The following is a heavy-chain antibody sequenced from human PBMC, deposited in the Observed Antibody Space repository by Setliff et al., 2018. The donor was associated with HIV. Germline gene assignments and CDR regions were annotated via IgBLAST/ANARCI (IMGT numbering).Heavy chain of an antibody. V-gene: IGHV4-61*02. D-gene: IGHD3-9*01. CDR2: LYIRGIT. CDR1: GGSISSGNYY. CDR3: ARSLRYFDWSLHY. J-gene: IGHJ4*02. Sequence: NPSQSMSLTGIVAGGSISSGNYYWNWTRQPAGKGLAWIGRLYIRGITNYNPCLKSRVTISVDASNKQFSLNLSSVTAADTAVYYCARSLRYFDWSLHYWGQGMLVTVSS.